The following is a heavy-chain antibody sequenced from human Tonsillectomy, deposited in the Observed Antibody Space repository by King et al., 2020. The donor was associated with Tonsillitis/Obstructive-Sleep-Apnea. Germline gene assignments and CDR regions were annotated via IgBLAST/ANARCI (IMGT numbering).Heavy chain of an antibody. V-gene: IGHV4-59*08. D-gene: IGHD3-10*01. CDR3: ARLWFGESSMDV. CDR2: IYYSGST. Sequence: VQLQESGPGLVKPSETLSLTCTVSGGSISSYYWSWIRQPPGKGLEWIGYIYYSGSTNYNPSLKSRVTISVDTSKNQFSLKLSSVTAADTAVYYCARLWFGESSMDVWGQGTTVTVSS. CDR1: GGSISSYY. J-gene: IGHJ6*02.